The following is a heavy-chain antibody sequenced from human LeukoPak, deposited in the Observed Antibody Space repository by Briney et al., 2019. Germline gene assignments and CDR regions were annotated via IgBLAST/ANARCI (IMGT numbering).Heavy chain of an antibody. Sequence: GASVKVSCKASGYTFTSYGISWVRQAPGQGLEWMGWISAYNGNTNYAQKLQGRVTITTDTSTSTAYMELRSLRSDDTAVYYCARATTGYSQNWFDPWGQGTLVTVSS. CDR3: ARATTGYSQNWFDP. J-gene: IGHJ5*02. CDR1: GYTFTSYG. V-gene: IGHV1-18*01. D-gene: IGHD6-13*01. CDR2: ISAYNGNT.